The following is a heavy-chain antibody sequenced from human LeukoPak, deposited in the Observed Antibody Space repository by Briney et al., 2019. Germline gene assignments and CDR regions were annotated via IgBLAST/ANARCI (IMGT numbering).Heavy chain of an antibody. Sequence: QPGRSLRLSCAASGFTFDDYAMHWVRQAPGKGLEWVSGISWNSGSIGYADSVKGRFTISRDNAKNSLYLQMNNLRAEDTALYYCAKARGYGGPFDYWGQGTLVTVSS. D-gene: IGHD4-23*01. V-gene: IGHV3-9*01. CDR2: ISWNSGSI. J-gene: IGHJ4*02. CDR3: AKARGYGGPFDY. CDR1: GFTFDDYA.